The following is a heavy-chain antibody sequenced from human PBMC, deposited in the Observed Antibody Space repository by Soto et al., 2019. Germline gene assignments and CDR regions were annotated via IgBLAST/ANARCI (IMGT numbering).Heavy chain of an antibody. CDR1: GGSINTFY. J-gene: IGHJ4*02. V-gene: IGHV4-4*07. D-gene: IGHD5-12*01. Sequence: SETLSLTCTVSGGSINTFYWSWVRQPAGKGLGWILRIFSSGSTSFNPSLESRVDMSVDTSKNHFSLNLSSVTDADMAVYYCARQGSYSAYNFAHGIQLWSFDXWGQGALVTVSX. CDR3: ARQGSYSAYNFAHGIQLWSFDX. CDR2: IFSSGST.